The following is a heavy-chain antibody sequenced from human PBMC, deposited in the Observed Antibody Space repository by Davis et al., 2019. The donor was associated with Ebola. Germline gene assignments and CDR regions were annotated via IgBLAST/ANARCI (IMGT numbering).Heavy chain of an antibody. CDR2: IRYDGIRD. J-gene: IGHJ4*02. Sequence: GESLKISCAASGFSFSTYGMHWVRQAPGKGLEWVAFIRYDGIRDFYAESVRGRFTISRDNSRNTLYLQMSDLSADDTAVYYCAKDDHYDLDYWGQGTLVTVSS. V-gene: IGHV3-30*02. CDR1: GFSFSTYG. D-gene: IGHD3-22*01. CDR3: AKDDHYDLDY.